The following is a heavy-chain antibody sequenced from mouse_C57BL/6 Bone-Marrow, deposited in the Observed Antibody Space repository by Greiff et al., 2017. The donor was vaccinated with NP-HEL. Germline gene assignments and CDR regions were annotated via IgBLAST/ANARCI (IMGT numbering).Heavy chain of an antibody. V-gene: IGHV14-4*01. Sequence: VQLKESGAELVRPGASVKLSCTASGFNIKDDYMHWVKQRPEQGLEWIGWIDPENGDTEYASKFQGKATITADTSSNTAYLQLSSLTSEDTAVYYCTTFTYYGSSLQGFDYWGQGTTLTVSS. CDR2: IDPENGDT. CDR1: GFNIKDDY. CDR3: TTFTYYGSSLQGFDY. D-gene: IGHD1-1*01. J-gene: IGHJ2*01.